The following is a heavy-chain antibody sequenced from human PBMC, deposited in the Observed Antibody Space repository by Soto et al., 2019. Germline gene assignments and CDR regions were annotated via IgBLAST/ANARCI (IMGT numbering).Heavy chain of an antibody. D-gene: IGHD1-1*01. V-gene: IGHV4-34*01. J-gene: IGHJ4*02. CDR2: INHSGST. CDR3: AISRWNNFDY. CDR1: GGSFSGYY. Sequence: SETLSLTCAVYGGSFSGYYWSWIRQPPGKGLEWIGEINHSGSTNYNPSLKSRVTISVDTSKNQFSLKLSSVTAADTAVYYCAISRWNNFDYRGQGTLVTVSS.